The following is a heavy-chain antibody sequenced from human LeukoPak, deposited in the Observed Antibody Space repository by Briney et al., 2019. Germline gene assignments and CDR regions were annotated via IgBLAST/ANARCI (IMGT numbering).Heavy chain of an antibody. J-gene: IGHJ6*03. Sequence: GASVKVSCKASGYTFTSYAMNWVRQAPGQGLEWMGWINTNTGNPTYAQGFTGRFVFSLDTSVSSAYLQISSLKAEDTAVYYCAREYDILTGYYYYYYMDVWGKGTTVTVSS. CDR2: INTNTGNP. V-gene: IGHV7-4-1*02. D-gene: IGHD3-9*01. CDR1: GYTFTSYA. CDR3: AREYDILTGYYYYYYMDV.